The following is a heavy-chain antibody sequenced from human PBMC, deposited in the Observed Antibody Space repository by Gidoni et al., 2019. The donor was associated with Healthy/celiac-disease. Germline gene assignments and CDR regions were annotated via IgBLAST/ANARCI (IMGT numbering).Heavy chain of an antibody. Sequence: QVQLQESGPGLVKPSQTLSLTCTVSGGSISSGDYYWSWIRQPPGKGLEWIGYIYYSGSTYYNPSLKSRVTISVDTSKNQFSLKLSSVTAADTAVYYCARVSTAAAGTVNWFDPWGQGTLVTVSS. J-gene: IGHJ5*02. CDR3: ARVSTAAAGTVNWFDP. CDR2: IYYSGST. CDR1: GGSISSGDYY. D-gene: IGHD6-13*01. V-gene: IGHV4-30-4*01.